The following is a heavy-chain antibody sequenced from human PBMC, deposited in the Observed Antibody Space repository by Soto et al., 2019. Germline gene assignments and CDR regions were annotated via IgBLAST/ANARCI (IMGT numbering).Heavy chain of an antibody. CDR2: ISSSSSYI. CDR3: ARDPTLRYFDSFNWFDP. CDR1: GFTFSSYS. V-gene: IGHV3-21*01. Sequence: PGVSLRLSCAASGFTFSSYSMNWVRQAPGKGLEWVSSISSSSSYIYYADSVKGRFTISRDNAKNSLYLQMNSLRAEDTAVYYCARDPTLRYFDSFNWFDPWGQGTLVTVSS. D-gene: IGHD3-9*01. J-gene: IGHJ5*02.